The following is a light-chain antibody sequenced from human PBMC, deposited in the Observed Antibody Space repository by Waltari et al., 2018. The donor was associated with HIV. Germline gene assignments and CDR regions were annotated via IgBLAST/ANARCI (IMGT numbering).Light chain of an antibody. CDR2: DVT. CDR3: CSYAGSSIPVV. V-gene: IGLV2-23*02. J-gene: IGLJ3*02. CDR1: SSDVGGYTY. Sequence: HSALTQPASVSGSPGPSLTISSTGTSSDVGGYTYVSLYQQHPGKAPKLMIYDVTKRPSGVSNRFSGSKSGNTASLTISGLQAEDEADYYCCSYAGSSIPVVFGGGTKLTVL.